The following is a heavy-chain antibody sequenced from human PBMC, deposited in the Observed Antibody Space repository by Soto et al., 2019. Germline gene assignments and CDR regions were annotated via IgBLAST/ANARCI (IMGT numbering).Heavy chain of an antibody. J-gene: IGHJ4*02. CDR1: GGSFSDFA. CDR2: IIPMFAAT. Sequence: QVQLAQSGAEVRKPGSSVKVSCRASGGSFSDFAFSWVRQAPGQGLEWMGGIIPMFAATKYAQRFQDRVTITADASPKTVYLALSSLTSDDSAVYYCARGGIVAVPAALSSYDDYTNYRFDSWGQGTLVSLSS. V-gene: IGHV1-69*01. D-gene: IGHD2-15*01. CDR3: ARGGIVAVPAALSSYDDYTNYRFDS.